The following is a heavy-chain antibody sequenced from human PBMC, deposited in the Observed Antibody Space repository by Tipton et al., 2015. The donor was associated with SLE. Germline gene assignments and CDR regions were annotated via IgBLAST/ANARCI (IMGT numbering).Heavy chain of an antibody. J-gene: IGHJ5*02. CDR3: ARDRAICTRTTCYGDIWFDP. CDR1: GGSISNSDYF. D-gene: IGHD2-2*01. V-gene: IGHV4-39*07. CDR2: IHYSGTT. Sequence: LRLSCTVSGGSISNSDYFWGWVRQSPEKGLEWIGIIHYSGTTYYNPSLKSRVTISVDTSKNQFSLKVNSLTAADTAVYYCARDRAICTRTTCYGDIWFDPWGQGTLVTVSS.